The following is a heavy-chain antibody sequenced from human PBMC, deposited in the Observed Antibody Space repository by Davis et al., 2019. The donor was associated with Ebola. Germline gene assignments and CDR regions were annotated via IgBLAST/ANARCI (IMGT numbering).Heavy chain of an antibody. J-gene: IGHJ5*02. CDR1: GYTFTSYD. CDR2: MNPNSGNT. Sequence: AASVKVSCKASGYTFTSYDINWVRQATGQGLEWMGWMNPNSGNTGYAQKFQGRVTMTRDTSATTAYMELSSLRSEDTAAYYCARGRTVTGTRGLSWFDPWGQGALVTVSS. CDR3: ARGRTVTGTRGLSWFDP. D-gene: IGHD6-19*01. V-gene: IGHV1-8*01.